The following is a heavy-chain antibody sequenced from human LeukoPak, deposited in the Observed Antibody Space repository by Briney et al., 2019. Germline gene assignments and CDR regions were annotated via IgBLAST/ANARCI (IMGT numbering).Heavy chain of an antibody. V-gene: IGHV1-2*02. D-gene: IGHD3-3*01. J-gene: IGHJ6*03. CDR2: INPNSGVT. CDR3: ARKFYVFWSGYYYYMNV. CDR1: GYPFIAYY. Sequence: ASVKVSCKASGYPFIAYYMYWLRQAPGQGLEWMGWINPNSGVTNYAQKFLGRATMTTDTSISTAYMELNSLRSNDTAVYYCARKFYVFWSGYYYYMNVWGKGTTVTVSS.